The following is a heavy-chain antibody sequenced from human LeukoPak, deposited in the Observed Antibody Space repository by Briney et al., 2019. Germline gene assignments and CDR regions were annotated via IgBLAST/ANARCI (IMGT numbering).Heavy chain of an antibody. CDR2: VSGSGGST. V-gene: IGHV3-23*01. CDR3: ARADRGYSYGNFDF. D-gene: IGHD5-18*01. J-gene: IGHJ4*02. CDR1: GFTFSSYP. Sequence: GGSLRLSCAAAGFTFSSYPMSWVRRAPGKGLEWVSTVSGSGGSTFYADSVKGRFTISRDNSKNTLYLQMNSLRAADTAVYYCARADRGYSYGNFDFWGQGNLVTVTS.